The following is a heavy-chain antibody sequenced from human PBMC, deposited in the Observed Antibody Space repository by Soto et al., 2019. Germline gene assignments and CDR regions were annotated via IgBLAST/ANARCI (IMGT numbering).Heavy chain of an antibody. CDR3: ARESGDWPLNWFDP. J-gene: IGHJ5*02. CDR1: GFNFSNHW. CDR2: ITSDGKSK. Sequence: SGGSLRLSCAASGFNFSNHWMHWVRQRPGEGLVWVSRITSDGKSKAYAESVKGRFAISRDNAKNTLYLQMNDLTAEDTAVYYCARESGDWPLNWFDPWGLGTLVTVSS. D-gene: IGHD2-21*02. V-gene: IGHV3-74*01.